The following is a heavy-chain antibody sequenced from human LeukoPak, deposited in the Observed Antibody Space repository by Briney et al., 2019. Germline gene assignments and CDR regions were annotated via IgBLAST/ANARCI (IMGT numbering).Heavy chain of an antibody. J-gene: IGHJ4*02. CDR2: ISGGGVST. Sequence: PGGSLRLSCAACGITFSSYAMSWVRQAPGKGLEWVSAISGGGVSTYYADSVKGRFTISRDNSKNTLYLQMNSLIGEDTAVYYCARRGSSWYFDYWGQGTLVTVSS. CDR3: ARRGSSWYFDY. V-gene: IGHV3-23*01. D-gene: IGHD6-13*01. CDR1: GITFSSYA.